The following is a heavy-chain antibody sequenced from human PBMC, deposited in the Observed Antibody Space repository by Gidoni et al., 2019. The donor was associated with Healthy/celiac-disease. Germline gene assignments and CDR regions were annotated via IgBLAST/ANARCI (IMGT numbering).Heavy chain of an antibody. CDR2: NKLDGSEK. D-gene: IGHD6-13*01. J-gene: IGHJ4*02. V-gene: IGHV3-7*03. CDR1: GFTLSSYG. Sequence: EVQLVESGGGLVQPGGSLRLSCAASGFTLSSYGMSWVRQAPGKGLGWVANNKLDGSEKYYVDSVKGGFTIARDNAKNALYQQMNSLRAEDTAVDYCARRTAYSSSWYSYYFDYWGQGTLVTVSS. CDR3: ARRTAYSSSWYSYYFDY.